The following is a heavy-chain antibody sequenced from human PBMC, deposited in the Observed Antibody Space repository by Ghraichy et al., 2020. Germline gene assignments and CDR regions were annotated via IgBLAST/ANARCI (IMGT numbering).Heavy chain of an antibody. CDR1: GFTFSSYA. Sequence: GESLNISCAASGFTFSSYAMSWVRQAPGRGLEWVSAISGGGGTTYYGDSVKGRFTISRDNSKKTLYLQMNSLRAEDTAVYYCAKDRSSSWYAEYFQHWGQGTLLTVSS. V-gene: IGHV3-23*01. J-gene: IGHJ1*01. D-gene: IGHD6-13*01. CDR3: AKDRSSSWYAEYFQH. CDR2: ISGGGGTT.